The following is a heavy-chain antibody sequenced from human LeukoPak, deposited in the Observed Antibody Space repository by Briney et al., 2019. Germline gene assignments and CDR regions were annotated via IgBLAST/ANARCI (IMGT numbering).Heavy chain of an antibody. J-gene: IGHJ4*02. Sequence: SETLSLTCTVSGGSISSYYWSWIRQPPGKGLEWIGYIYYSGSTNYNPSLKSRVTISVDTSKNQFSLKLSSVTAADTAVYYCARGTQVRRSGIDYWGQGTLVTVSS. V-gene: IGHV4-59*01. CDR1: GGSISSYY. D-gene: IGHD1-26*01. CDR3: ARGTQVRRSGIDY. CDR2: IYYSGST.